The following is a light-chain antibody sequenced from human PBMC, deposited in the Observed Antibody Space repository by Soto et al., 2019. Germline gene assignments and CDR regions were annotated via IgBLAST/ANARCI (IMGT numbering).Light chain of an antibody. J-gene: IGKJ2*01. V-gene: IGKV3-11*01. CDR2: DAS. CDR1: QSVNTY. Sequence: EIVLTQSPATLSLSPGERATLSCRASQSVNTYLAWYQHKPGQAPRLLIYDASKRAAGIPARLSGSGSGTDFTHTIGSLEPEDFAVYYCQQRSHWPRTFGQGTKLEIK. CDR3: QQRSHWPRT.